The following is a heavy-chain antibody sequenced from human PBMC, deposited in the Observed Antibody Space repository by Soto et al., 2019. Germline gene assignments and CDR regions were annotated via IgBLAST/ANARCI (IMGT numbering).Heavy chain of an antibody. CDR1: GGSIRFYY. J-gene: IGHJ4*02. V-gene: IGHV4-59*01. CDR3: ARGVGSSPPRY. CDR2: IYASGSP. D-gene: IGHD1-26*01. Sequence: PSETLSLTCTISGGSIRFYYLSLVRQPPGHELEWIGYIYASGSPYYNPSLRSRVTISADTSKNQISLKLTSPTAADTAVYYCARGVGSSPPRYWGRGTLVTVSS.